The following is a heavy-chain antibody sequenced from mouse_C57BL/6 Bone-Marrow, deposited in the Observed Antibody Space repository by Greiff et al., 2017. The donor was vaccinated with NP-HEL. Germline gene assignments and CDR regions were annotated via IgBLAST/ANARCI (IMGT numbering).Heavy chain of an antibody. Sequence: EVQLVESGPVLVKPGASVKMSCKASGYTFTDYYMNWVKQSHGKSLEWIGVINPYNGGTSYNQKFKGKATLTVDKSSSTAYMELNSLTSEDSAVYYCARWVELGWFAYWGQGTLVTVSA. V-gene: IGHV1-19*01. CDR1: GYTFTDYY. CDR2: INPYNGGT. J-gene: IGHJ3*01. D-gene: IGHD4-1*01. CDR3: ARWVELGWFAY.